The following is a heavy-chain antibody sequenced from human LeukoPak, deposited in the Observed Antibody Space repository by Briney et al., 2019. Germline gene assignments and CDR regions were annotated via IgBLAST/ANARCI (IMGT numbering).Heavy chain of an antibody. J-gene: IGHJ4*02. D-gene: IGHD3-22*01. Sequence: SVKVSCKASGGTFSSYAISWVRQAPGQGLEWMGRIIPIFSIANYAQKFQGRVTITADKSTSTAYMELSSLRSEDTAVYYCAREVGGDYYDSSGYYYEWGQGTLVTVSS. CDR3: AREVGGDYYDSSGYYYE. CDR1: GGTFSSYA. V-gene: IGHV1-69*04. CDR2: IIPIFSIA.